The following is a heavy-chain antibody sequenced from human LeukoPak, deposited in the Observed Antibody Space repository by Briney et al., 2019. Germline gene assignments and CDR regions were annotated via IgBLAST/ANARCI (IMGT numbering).Heavy chain of an antibody. J-gene: IGHJ4*02. D-gene: IGHD4-17*01. CDR3: ARDHDVTTLDY. CDR1: GFTFSSYA. V-gene: IGHV3-30-3*01. Sequence: SGGSLRLSCAASGFTFSSYAMHWVRPAPGKGLEWVAVISYDGSNKYYADSVKGRFTISRDNSKNTLYLQMNSLRAEDTALYYCARDHDVTTLDYWGQGTLVTVSS. CDR2: ISYDGSNK.